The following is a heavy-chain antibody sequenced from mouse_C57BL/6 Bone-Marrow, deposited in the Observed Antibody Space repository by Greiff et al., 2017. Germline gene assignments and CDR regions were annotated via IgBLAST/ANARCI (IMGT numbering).Heavy chain of an antibody. V-gene: IGHV1-26*01. CDR1: GYTFPDYY. CDR3: ARPHYYGSSYGFAY. Sequence: EVQLQQSGPELVKPGASVKISCKASGYTFPDYYMNWVKQSHGKSLEWIGDINPNNGGTSYNQKFKGKATLTVDKSSSTAYMELRSLTSEDSAVYYCARPHYYGSSYGFAYWGQGTLVTVSA. D-gene: IGHD1-1*01. CDR2: INPNNGGT. J-gene: IGHJ3*01.